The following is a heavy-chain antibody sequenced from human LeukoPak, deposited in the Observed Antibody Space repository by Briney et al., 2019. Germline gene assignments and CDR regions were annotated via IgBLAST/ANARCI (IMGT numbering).Heavy chain of an antibody. V-gene: IGHV4-39*01. CDR3: ARHRYSSSWYAGQAHFDY. D-gene: IGHD6-13*01. CDR2: IYYSGST. J-gene: IGHJ4*02. CDR1: GGSISSSSYY. Sequence: PSETLSLTCTVSGGSISSSSYYWGWIRQPPGKGLEWIGSIYYSGSTYYNPSLKSRVTISVDTSKNQFSLKLSSVTAADTAVYYCARHRYSSSWYAGQAHFDYWGQGTLVTVSS.